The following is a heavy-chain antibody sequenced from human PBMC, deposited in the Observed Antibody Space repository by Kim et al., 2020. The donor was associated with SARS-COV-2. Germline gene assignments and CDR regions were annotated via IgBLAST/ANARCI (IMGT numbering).Heavy chain of an antibody. V-gene: IGHV1-69*01. Sequence: YAQKFQGRVTITADESTSTAYMELSSLRSEDMAVYYCASRYCSGGSCYFGWGQGTLVTVSS. D-gene: IGHD2-15*01. CDR3: ASRYCSGGSCYFG. J-gene: IGHJ4*02.